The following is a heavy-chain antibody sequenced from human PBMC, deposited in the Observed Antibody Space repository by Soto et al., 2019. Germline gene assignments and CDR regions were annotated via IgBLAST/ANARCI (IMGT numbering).Heavy chain of an antibody. CDR3: ARLPKGSLVTA. CDR1: GFSFSDYS. Sequence: LVESGGALVYPGGSLRLSCIASGFSFSDYSMNWVRQAPGKGLQWVSYISSSSDKTYYADSVKGRFTVSRDNANNALFLEMNSLRDDDTATYYCARLPKGSLVTAWGQGTRVTVSS. D-gene: IGHD2-21*02. CDR2: ISSSSDKT. V-gene: IGHV3-48*02. J-gene: IGHJ4*02.